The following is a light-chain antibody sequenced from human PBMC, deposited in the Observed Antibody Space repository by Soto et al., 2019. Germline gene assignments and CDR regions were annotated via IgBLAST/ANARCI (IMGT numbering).Light chain of an antibody. CDR3: AARDDSLNGYV. V-gene: IGLV1-44*01. CDR1: SSNIGINT. Sequence: QSVLTQPPSASGTPGQRVTISCSGSSSNIGINTVNCYQHHPRTAPQLLIYGTDQPPPGVPDRFSASKSGTSASLAITGLQSEDEADYYCAARDDSLNGYVFGSGSKLT. CDR2: GTD. J-gene: IGLJ1*01.